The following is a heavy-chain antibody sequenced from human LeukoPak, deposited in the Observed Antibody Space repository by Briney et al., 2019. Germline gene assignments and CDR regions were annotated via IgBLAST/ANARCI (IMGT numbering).Heavy chain of an antibody. D-gene: IGHD3-9*01. Sequence: QAGGSLRLSCAASGFTFSSYAMHWVRQAPGKGLEWVAVISYDGSNKYYADSVKGRFTISRDNSKNTLSLQMNSLRAEDTAVYYCARDGPPLLVTCPNWYFDLWGRGTLVTVSS. CDR1: GFTFSSYA. CDR2: ISYDGSNK. J-gene: IGHJ2*01. CDR3: ARDGPPLLVTCPNWYFDL. V-gene: IGHV3-30-3*01.